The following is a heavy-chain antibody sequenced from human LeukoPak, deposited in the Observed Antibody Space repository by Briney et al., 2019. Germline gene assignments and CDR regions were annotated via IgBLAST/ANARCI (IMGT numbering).Heavy chain of an antibody. V-gene: IGHV2-5*02. D-gene: IGHD3-22*01. J-gene: IGHJ4*02. Sequence: SGPTLVNPTQTLTLTCTFSGFSPNTRGVGVGWIRQPPGRALEWLALIYWDDDRRYSPSLKSRLTITKDTSKNQVVLTMTNMDPVDTATYFCAHRKNYYDSSVFDNWGQGTLVTVSS. CDR3: AHRKNYYDSSVFDN. CDR1: GFSPNTRGVG. CDR2: IYWDDDR.